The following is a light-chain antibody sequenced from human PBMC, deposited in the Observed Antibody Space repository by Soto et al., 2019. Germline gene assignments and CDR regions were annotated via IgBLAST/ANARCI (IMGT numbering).Light chain of an antibody. CDR2: GAS. CDR1: QSVTSY. V-gene: IGKV3-20*01. Sequence: EIVLTQSPGTLSLSPGERATLSCRASQSVTSYLAWYQQKPGQAPRLLIYGASSRATGIPDRFSGSGSGTDFTLTISRLEPEDFAVYYCQQYGVSPRTFGQGTKVDI. CDR3: QQYGVSPRT. J-gene: IGKJ1*01.